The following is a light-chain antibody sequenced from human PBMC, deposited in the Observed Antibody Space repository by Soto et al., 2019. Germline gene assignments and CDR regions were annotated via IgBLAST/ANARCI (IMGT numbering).Light chain of an antibody. CDR3: QQYVSSLTIT. CDR2: GAS. V-gene: IGKV3-20*01. J-gene: IGKJ5*01. CDR1: QRVGSNY. Sequence: EIVLTQSPGTLSLSPGERATLSCRASQRVGSNYLAWYQQKPGQAPRLLIYGASSRATGIPDRFSVSGSGTDFTLTISRLEPEDVEVYYCQQYVSSLTITFGQEIRLDIK.